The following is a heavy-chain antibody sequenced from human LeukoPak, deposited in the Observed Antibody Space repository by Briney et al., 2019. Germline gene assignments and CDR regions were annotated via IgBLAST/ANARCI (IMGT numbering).Heavy chain of an antibody. CDR1: GGSISSGNYY. CDR3: ARAPGDFDY. CDR2: INHSGST. Sequence: PSQTLSPTCTVSGGSISSGNYYWSWIRQPPGKGLEWIGEINHSGSTNYNPSLKSRVTISVDTSKNQFSLKLSSVTAADTAVYYCARAPGDFDYWGQGTLVTVSS. D-gene: IGHD3-3*01. J-gene: IGHJ4*02. V-gene: IGHV4-39*07.